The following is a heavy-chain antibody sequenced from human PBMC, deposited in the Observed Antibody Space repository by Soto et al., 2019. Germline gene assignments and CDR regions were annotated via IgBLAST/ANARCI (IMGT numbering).Heavy chain of an antibody. CDR3: AKGSTTSSLVWFDP. Sequence: PGGSLRLSCAASGFTFSSYAMGWVRQAPGKGLEWVSAIRGSGSDTYYADSVKGRFTTSRDNSKNTLYLQMNSLRAEDTAVYYCAKGSTTSSLVWFDPWGPGTLVTVSS. CDR2: IRGSGSDT. CDR1: GFTFSSYA. J-gene: IGHJ5*02. D-gene: IGHD2-2*01. V-gene: IGHV3-23*01.